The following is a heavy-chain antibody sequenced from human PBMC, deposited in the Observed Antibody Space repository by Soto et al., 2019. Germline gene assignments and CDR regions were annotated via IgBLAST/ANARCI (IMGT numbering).Heavy chain of an antibody. J-gene: IGHJ4*02. CDR2: IYYTGST. V-gene: IGHV4-31*03. CDR3: ARDNRGNQKFDL. D-gene: IGHD5-12*01. Sequence: PSETLSLTCNVSGGSIRSVGSYWSWIRQHPGKGLDYIGYIYYTGSTYYNPALKTRLGISVDTSKNQFSLKLYSVTAADTAVYFRARDNRGNQKFDLWGQGTLVTISS. CDR1: GGSIRSVGSY.